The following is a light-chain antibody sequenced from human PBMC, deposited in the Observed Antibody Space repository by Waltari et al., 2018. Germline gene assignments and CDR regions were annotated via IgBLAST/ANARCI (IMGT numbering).Light chain of an antibody. CDR3: QEYDDSPPWT. J-gene: IGKJ1*01. CDR1: QIVSSNY. Sequence: IVLTQSPGTLSLSPGERATLSCRASQIVSSNYLAWYQQKPGQAPRLLIYGASSRATGIPDRFSGSGSGTAFTLTISRLEPDDFAVYYCQEYDDSPPWTFGQGTKVEIK. CDR2: GAS. V-gene: IGKV3-20*01.